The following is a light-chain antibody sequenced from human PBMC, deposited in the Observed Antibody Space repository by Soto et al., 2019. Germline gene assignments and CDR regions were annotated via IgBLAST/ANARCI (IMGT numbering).Light chain of an antibody. CDR3: LQDYNYPRT. V-gene: IGKV1-6*01. CDR2: AAS. CDR1: QSISSY. Sequence: IKMTKSPSSLSASVGDRVTITCRASQSISSYLNWYQQKPGKAPKLLIYAASSLQSGVPSRFSGSGSGTDFTLTISSLQPEDFATYYCLQDYNYPRTFGQATRW. J-gene: IGKJ1*01.